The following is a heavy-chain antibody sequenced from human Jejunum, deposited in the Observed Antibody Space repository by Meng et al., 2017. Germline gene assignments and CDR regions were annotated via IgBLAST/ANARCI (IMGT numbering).Heavy chain of an antibody. V-gene: IGHV4-59*01. D-gene: IGHD2-21*01. CDR2: IHHSGDT. CDR1: GGSIKSSY. J-gene: IGHJ3*01. CDR3: ARWGETSVPSVRAYDV. Sequence: GSLRLSCTVSGGSIKSSYWNWIRQSPEKGLEWIGYIHHSGDTKNKPSLKSRVTMSVDTSKNQFFLWLRSVTAADTAVYYCARWGETSVPSVRAYDVWGQGTLVTVSS.